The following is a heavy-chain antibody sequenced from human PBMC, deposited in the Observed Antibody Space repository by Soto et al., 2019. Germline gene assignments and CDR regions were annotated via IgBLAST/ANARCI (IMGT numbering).Heavy chain of an antibody. CDR2: ISYDGSNK. V-gene: IGHV3-30-3*01. CDR1: GFTFSSYA. J-gene: IGHJ6*02. D-gene: IGHD2-2*01. Sequence: VQLVESGGGVVQPGRSLRLSCAASGFTFSSYAMHWVRQAPGKGLEWVAVISYDGSNKYYADSVKGRFTISRDNSKNTLYLQMNSLRAEDTAVYYCAITYCSSTSCYNYYYYGMDVWGQGTTVTVSS. CDR3: AITYCSSTSCYNYYYYGMDV.